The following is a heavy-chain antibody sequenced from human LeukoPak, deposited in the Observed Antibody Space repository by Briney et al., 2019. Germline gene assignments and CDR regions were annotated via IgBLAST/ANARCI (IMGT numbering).Heavy chain of an antibody. CDR1: GYTFTGYY. D-gene: IGHD2-2*01. J-gene: IGHJ5*02. CDR2: INPNSGGT. CDR3: ARLTVVPAPVRDNWFNP. Sequence: ASVKVSCKASGYTFTGYYMHWVRQAPGQGLEWMGWINPNSGGTNYAQKFQGRVTMTRDTSISTAYMELSRLRSDDTAVYYCARLTVVPAPVRDNWFNPWGQGTLVTVSS. V-gene: IGHV1-2*02.